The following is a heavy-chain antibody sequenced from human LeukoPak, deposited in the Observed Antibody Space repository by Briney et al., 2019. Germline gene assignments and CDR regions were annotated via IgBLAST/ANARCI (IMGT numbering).Heavy chain of an antibody. Sequence: GASVKVSFKAFGGTFSSYAISWVRQAPGQGLEWMGGIIPIFCTANYAQKFQGRVTITTDESTSTAYMELSSLRSEDTAVYYCATGYSSGHYYYYYYYMDVWGKGTTVTVSS. D-gene: IGHD6-19*01. CDR1: GGTFSSYA. CDR2: IIPIFCTA. CDR3: ATGYSSGHYYYYYYYMDV. V-gene: IGHV1-69*05. J-gene: IGHJ6*03.